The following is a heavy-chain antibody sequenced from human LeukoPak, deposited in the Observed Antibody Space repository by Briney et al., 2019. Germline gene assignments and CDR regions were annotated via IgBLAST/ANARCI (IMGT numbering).Heavy chain of an antibody. D-gene: IGHD3-22*01. CDR3: ARDYYDSSGYYFDQNFDY. V-gene: IGHV1-2*02. CDR2: INPNSGGT. J-gene: IGHJ4*02. Sequence: ASVKVSCKASGYTFTGYYMHWVRQAPGQGLEWMGWINPNSGGTNYAQKFQGRVTMTRDTSISTAYMELSRLRSDDTAVYYCARDYYDSSGYYFDQNFDYWGQGTLVTVSS. CDR1: GYTFTGYY.